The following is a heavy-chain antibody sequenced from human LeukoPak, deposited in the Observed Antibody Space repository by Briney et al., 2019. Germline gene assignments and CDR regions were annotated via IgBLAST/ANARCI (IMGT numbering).Heavy chain of an antibody. V-gene: IGHV3-64D*06. J-gene: IGHJ6*02. D-gene: IGHD3-16*01. Sequence: GGSLRLSCSASGFTFSNYAMQWVRQAPGKGLEYVSAISSNGGSTYYADSVKGRFTISRDNSKNTLYLQMSSLRAEDTAVYYCAKDTGITLGDVWGQGTTVTVSS. CDR3: AKDTGITLGDV. CDR1: GFTFSNYA. CDR2: ISSNGGST.